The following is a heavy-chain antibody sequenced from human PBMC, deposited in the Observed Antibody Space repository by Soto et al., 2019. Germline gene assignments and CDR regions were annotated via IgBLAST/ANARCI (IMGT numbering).Heavy chain of an antibody. Sequence: GYLIPCCAASGFTFSSYCMHWVLKDPGKGLEWVAVILYDGSNKYYADSVKGRFTISRDNSKNALYLQMTSLRAEDRAVYYCARGAPYYGSGRSVVYFDYRGQGALVTVSS. V-gene: IGHV3-33*01. CDR3: ARGAPYYGSGRSVVYFDY. CDR2: ILYDGSNK. D-gene: IGHD3-10*01. CDR1: GFTFSSYC. J-gene: IGHJ4*02.